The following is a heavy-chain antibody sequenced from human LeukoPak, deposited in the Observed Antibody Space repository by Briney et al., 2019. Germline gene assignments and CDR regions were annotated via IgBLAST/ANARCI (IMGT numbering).Heavy chain of an antibody. V-gene: IGHV3-48*03. CDR1: GFTFSSYE. CDR2: ISSSGSTI. D-gene: IGHD4-17*01. CDR3: ARGVYGDFFDY. Sequence: GGSLRLSCAASGFTFSSYEMNWVRQAPGKGLEWVSYISSSGSTIYYADSVKGRFTISRDNAKNSLYLQMNSLRAEDTAVYYCARGVYGDFFDYWGQGTLVTVFS. J-gene: IGHJ4*02.